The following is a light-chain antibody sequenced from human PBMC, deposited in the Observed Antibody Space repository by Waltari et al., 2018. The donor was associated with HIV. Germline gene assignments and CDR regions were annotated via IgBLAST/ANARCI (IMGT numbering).Light chain of an antibody. V-gene: IGLV3-19*01. J-gene: IGLJ2*01. CDR3: ACWDRSGDYIL. CDR1: SLRKYY. Sequence: SSELTQDPPVSVALGQTVKLACLGVSLRKYYASRYRLRPGQAPQLLVYGKNSRPSGIPDRFSASSSGNRAFLTITGARAEDEADYYCACWDRSGDYILFGGGTSLTGL. CDR2: GKN.